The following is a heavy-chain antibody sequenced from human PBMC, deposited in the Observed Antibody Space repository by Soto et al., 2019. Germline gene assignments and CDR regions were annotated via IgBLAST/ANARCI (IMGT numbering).Heavy chain of an antibody. CDR1: GGSINSDGYY. CDR2: VYYNVST. J-gene: IGHJ4*02. CDR3: ARGHPSGYWGLDY. Sequence: VQLQESGPGLVKPSQTLSLTCTVSGGSINSDGYYWSWIRQHPGKGLEWIWYVYYNVSTYYNPSLESRVYISGDTSKNQFSLKMTSVTAADTAVYYCARGHPSGYWGLDYWGQGTMVTVAS. D-gene: IGHD5-18*01. V-gene: IGHV4-31*03.